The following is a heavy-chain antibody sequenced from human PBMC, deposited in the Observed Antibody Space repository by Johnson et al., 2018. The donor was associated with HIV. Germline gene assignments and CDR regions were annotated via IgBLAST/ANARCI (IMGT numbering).Heavy chain of an antibody. Sequence: EVQLVESGGGLIKPGGSLRLSCAASGFTFDDYGMSWVRQAPGKGLEWVSGINWNGGSTGYADSVKGRFTISRDNAKNSLYLQMNSLRAEDTALYYCARGRYYYDSSGSDAFDIWGQGTMVTVSS. J-gene: IGHJ3*02. V-gene: IGHV3-20*04. CDR2: INWNGGST. D-gene: IGHD3-22*01. CDR3: ARGRYYYDSSGSDAFDI. CDR1: GFTFDDYG.